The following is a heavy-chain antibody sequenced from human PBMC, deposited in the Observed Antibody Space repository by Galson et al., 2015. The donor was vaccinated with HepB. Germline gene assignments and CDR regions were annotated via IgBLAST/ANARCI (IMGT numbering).Heavy chain of an antibody. D-gene: IGHD3-22*01. J-gene: IGHJ5*02. CDR2: IIPIFGTA. CDR3: ARDGDYYDSSGYYGNNWFDP. V-gene: IGHV1-69*13. CDR1: GGTFSSYA. Sequence: SVKVSCKASGGTFSSYAISWVRQAPGQGLEWMGGIIPIFGTANYAQKFQGRVTITADESTSTAYMELSSLRSEDTAVYYCARDGDYYDSSGYYGNNWFDPWGQGTLVTVSS.